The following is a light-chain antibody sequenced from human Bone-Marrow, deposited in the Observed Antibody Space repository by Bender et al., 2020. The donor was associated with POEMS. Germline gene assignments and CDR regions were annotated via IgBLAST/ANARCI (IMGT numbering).Light chain of an antibody. J-gene: IGLJ2*01. CDR1: SSDVGAFDY. Sequence: QSALTQPPSASGSPGQSVTISCTGTSSDVGAFDYVSWYQQDPGKAPKLIIYFVSRRPSGVSTRFSGSKSGNTASLAISGLQSEDEADYYCVAWDASLNGPVFGGGTKLTVL. V-gene: IGLV2-14*03. CDR2: FVS. CDR3: VAWDASLNGPV.